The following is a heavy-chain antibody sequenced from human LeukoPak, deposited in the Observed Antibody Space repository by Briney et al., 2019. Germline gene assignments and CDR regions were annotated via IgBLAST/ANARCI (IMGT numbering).Heavy chain of an antibody. CDR2: ITPILGIA. V-gene: IGHV1-69*02. D-gene: IGHD4-23*01. J-gene: IGHJ5*02. CDR1: GGTFSSYT. CDR3: ASDNGGDWFDP. Sequence: ASVKVSCKASGGTFSSYTISWVRQAPGQGLEWMGRITPILGIANYAQKFQGRVTITADKSTSTAYMELSSLRSEDTAVYYCASDNGGDWFDPWGQGTLVTVSS.